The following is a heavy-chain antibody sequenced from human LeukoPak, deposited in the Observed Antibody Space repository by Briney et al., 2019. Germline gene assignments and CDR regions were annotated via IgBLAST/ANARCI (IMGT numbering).Heavy chain of an antibody. J-gene: IGHJ2*01. CDR1: GGSISSYY. Sequence: SETLSLTCTVSGGSISSYYWSWIRQPPGKGLEWIGYIYYSGSTNYNPSLKSRVTISVDTSKNQFSLKLSSVTAADTAVYYCARDFERHFDLWGRGTLVTVSS. CDR3: ARDFERHFDL. V-gene: IGHV4-59*01. CDR2: IYYSGST.